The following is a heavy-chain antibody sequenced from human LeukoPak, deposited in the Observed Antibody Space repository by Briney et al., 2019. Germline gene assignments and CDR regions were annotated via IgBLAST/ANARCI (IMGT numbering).Heavy chain of an antibody. CDR1: GFTFSSYA. CDR2: ISGSAGST. J-gene: IGHJ4*02. Sequence: TGGSLRLSCAASGFTFSSYAMSWVRQAPGRGLAWVSSISGSAGSTYYADSVKGRFTISRDNSKNTLFLQMNSLRAEDTAVYYCATRLVVAAIGWSDYWGQGTLVTVSS. D-gene: IGHD2-15*01. CDR3: ATRLVVAAIGWSDY. V-gene: IGHV3-23*01.